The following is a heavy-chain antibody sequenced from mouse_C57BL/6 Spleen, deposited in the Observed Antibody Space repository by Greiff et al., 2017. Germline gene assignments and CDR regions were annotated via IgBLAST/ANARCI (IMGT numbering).Heavy chain of an antibody. D-gene: IGHD2-1*01. CDR3: AINYGNYGDLAY. CDR2: IYPRSGNT. V-gene: IGHV1-81*01. J-gene: IGHJ3*01. CDR1: GYTFTSYG. Sequence: QVQLKQSGAELARPGASVKLSCKASGYTFTSYGISWVKQRTGQGLEWIGEIYPRSGNTYYNEKFKGKATLTADKSSSTAYMELRSLTSEDSAVYFCAINYGNYGDLAYWGQGTLVTVSA.